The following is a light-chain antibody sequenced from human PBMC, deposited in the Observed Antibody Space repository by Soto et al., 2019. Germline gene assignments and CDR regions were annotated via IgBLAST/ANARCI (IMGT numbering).Light chain of an antibody. CDR3: QQYGRSPMFT. V-gene: IGKV3-20*01. CDR2: GAS. Sequence: EIVLTXSXXTLSLSPXDRATLSCRASQSVSSNYLAWYQQKPGQAPRLLIYGASRGAAGIPDRFSGSGSGTDFTLTISRLEPEDFAVYFCQQYGRSPMFTFGQGTKLEVK. CDR1: QSVSSNY. J-gene: IGKJ2*01.